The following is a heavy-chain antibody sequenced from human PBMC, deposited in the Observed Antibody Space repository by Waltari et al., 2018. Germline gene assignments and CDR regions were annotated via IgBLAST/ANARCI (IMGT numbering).Heavy chain of an antibody. V-gene: IGHV4-4*07. CDR3: ARSSAAAGYYYYYYMDV. CDR2: IYTSGST. D-gene: IGHD6-13*01. J-gene: IGHJ6*03. CDR1: GGSISSYY. Sequence: QVQLQESGPGLVKPSETLSLTCTVSGGSISSYYWSWIRQPAGKGLEWIWRIYTSGSTNYNPSLKSRVTMSVDTSKNQFSLKLSSVTAADTAVYYCARSSAAAGYYYYYYMDVWGKGTTVTISS.